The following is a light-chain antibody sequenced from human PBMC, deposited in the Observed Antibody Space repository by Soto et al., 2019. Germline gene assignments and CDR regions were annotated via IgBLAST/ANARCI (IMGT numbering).Light chain of an antibody. Sequence: QSALTQPPSASGSPGQSVTISCTGTSSDVGAYNYVSWYQQHAGKAPKLVIYEVTKRPSGVPDRFSGSKSANTASLTVSGLQAEDEADYYCSSYAGSNIVVFGGGTKLTVL. CDR3: SSYAGSNIVV. J-gene: IGLJ2*01. CDR2: EVT. V-gene: IGLV2-8*01. CDR1: SSDVGAYNY.